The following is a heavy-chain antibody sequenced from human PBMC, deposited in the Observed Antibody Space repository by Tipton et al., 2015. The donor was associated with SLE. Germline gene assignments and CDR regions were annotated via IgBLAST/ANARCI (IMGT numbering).Heavy chain of an antibody. D-gene: IGHD3-16*01. J-gene: IGHJ3*02. CDR2: IIPIFGTA. CDR1: GGTFSSYA. V-gene: IGHV1-69*01. CDR3: ARVALGEGTFDI. Sequence: QLVQSGAAVKKPGSSVKVSCKASGGTFSSYAISWVRQAPGQGLEWMGGIIPIFGTANHAQKFQGRVTITADESTSTAYMELSSLRSEDTAVYYCARVALGEGTFDIWGQGTRVTVSS.